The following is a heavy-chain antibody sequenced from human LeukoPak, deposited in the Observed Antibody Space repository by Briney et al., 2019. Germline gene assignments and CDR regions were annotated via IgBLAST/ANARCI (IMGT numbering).Heavy chain of an antibody. CDR1: GFTFSSYW. V-gene: IGHV3-7*01. CDR2: IKQDGSEK. CDR3: ARAPQPDPVLRYFDWLLHYYYYYMDV. J-gene: IGHJ6*03. D-gene: IGHD3-9*01. Sequence: PGRSLGLSCAASGFTFSSYWMSWVRQAPGKGLEWVANIKQDGSEKYYVDSVKGRFTISRDNAKNSLYLQMNSLRAEDTAVYYCARAPQPDPVLRYFDWLLHYYYYYMDVWGKGTTVTISS.